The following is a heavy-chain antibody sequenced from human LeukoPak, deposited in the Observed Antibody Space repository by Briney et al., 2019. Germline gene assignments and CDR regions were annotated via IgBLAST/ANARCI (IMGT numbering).Heavy chain of an antibody. V-gene: IGHV3-48*02. CDR1: GFTFSSYA. D-gene: IGHD3-9*01. CDR2: ISSSSSTI. J-gene: IGHJ5*02. CDR3: ARDARYFDWLLPFDP. Sequence: GGSLRLSCAASGFTFSSYAMNWVRQAPGKGLEWVSYISSSSSTIYYADSVKGRFTISRDNAKNSLYLQMNSLRDEDTAVYYCARDARYFDWLLPFDPWGQGTLVTVSS.